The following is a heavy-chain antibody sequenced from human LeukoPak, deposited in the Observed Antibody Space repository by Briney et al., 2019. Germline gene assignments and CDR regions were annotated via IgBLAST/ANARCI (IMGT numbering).Heavy chain of an antibody. CDR1: GGTFTSYP. D-gene: IGHD1-26*01. J-gene: IGHJ5*02. CDR3: ARKLRLGGNWFDP. V-gene: IGHV1-69*13. Sequence: ASLKVSWKTSGGTFTSYPITWVRQAPGQGLEWVGKIIPISGTTNYAQKFQGRVTFTADESTSTAYMELSSLRSEDTALYYCARKLRLGGNWFDPWGQGTLVTVSS. CDR2: IIPISGTT.